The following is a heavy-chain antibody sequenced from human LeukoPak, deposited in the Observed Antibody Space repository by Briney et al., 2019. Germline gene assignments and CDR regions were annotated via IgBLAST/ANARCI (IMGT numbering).Heavy chain of an antibody. CDR3: ARRVRFGDQNYYYYNYMDV. Sequence: PGESLNISCKCSGYSFTSYCIGWVRQMPGKGLEWMGIIYPGDSDTRYSPSFQGQVTISADKSISTSYLQWSSLKASDTAMYYCARRVRFGDQNYYYYNYMDVWGKGTTVTVSS. CDR2: IYPGDSDT. V-gene: IGHV5-51*01. CDR1: GYSFTSYC. D-gene: IGHD3-10*01. J-gene: IGHJ6*03.